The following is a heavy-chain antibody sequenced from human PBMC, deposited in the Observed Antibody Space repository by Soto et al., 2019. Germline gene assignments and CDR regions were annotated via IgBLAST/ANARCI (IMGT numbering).Heavy chain of an antibody. CDR2: IIPIFGTA. D-gene: IGHD2-15*01. J-gene: IGHJ6*02. CDR3: ARSLSVWDIVVVLAARYGMDV. Sequence: QVQLVQSGAEVKKPGSSVKVSCKASGGTFSSYAISWVRQAPGQGLEWMGGIIPIFGTANYAQKFQGRVTITADESTSTAYMELSSLRSEDTAVYYCARSLSVWDIVVVLAARYGMDVWCQGTTVTVSS. V-gene: IGHV1-69*01. CDR1: GGTFSSYA.